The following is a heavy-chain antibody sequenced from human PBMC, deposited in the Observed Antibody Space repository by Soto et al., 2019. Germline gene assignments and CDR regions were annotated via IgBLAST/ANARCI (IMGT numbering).Heavy chain of an antibody. CDR3: AREPQWLVRRRSAFDI. J-gene: IGHJ3*02. D-gene: IGHD6-19*01. CDR1: GYTFTSYA. V-gene: IGHV1-3*01. CDR2: INAGNGNT. Sequence: QVQLVQSGAEVKKPGASVKVSCKASGYTFTSYAMHWVRQAPGQRLEWMGWINAGNGNTKYSQKFQGRVTITRDTSASTAYMELSSLRSEDTAVYYCAREPQWLVRRRSAFDIWGQGTMVTVSS.